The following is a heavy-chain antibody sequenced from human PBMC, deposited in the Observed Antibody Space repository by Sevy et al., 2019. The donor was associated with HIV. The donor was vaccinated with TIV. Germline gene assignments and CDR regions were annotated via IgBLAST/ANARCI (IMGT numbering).Heavy chain of an antibody. Sequence: GGSLRLSCAASGFTFSDHYMGWVRQAPGKGLEWVGRIRNKADSYTTEYAASVKGRFTISRDDSKNSLYLLMNSLKTEDTAGYYCATHAGIAAAGRVFDYWGQGTLVTVSS. CDR3: ATHAGIAAAGRVFDY. V-gene: IGHV3-72*01. CDR1: GFTFSDHY. D-gene: IGHD6-13*01. J-gene: IGHJ4*02. CDR2: IRNKADSYTT.